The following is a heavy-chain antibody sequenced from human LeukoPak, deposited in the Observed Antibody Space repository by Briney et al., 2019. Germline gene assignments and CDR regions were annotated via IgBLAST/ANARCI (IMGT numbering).Heavy chain of an antibody. Sequence: SSETLSLTCTVFGGSISSGGYYWSWLRQHPGKGLEWIGYIYYSGSSYYNPSLKSRVTISVDTSKNQFSLKLSSVTAADTAVYYCARGVSAVTVGSWGQGTLVTVSS. V-gene: IGHV4-31*03. CDR3: ARGVSAVTVGS. J-gene: IGHJ4*02. D-gene: IGHD4-17*01. CDR2: IYYSGSS. CDR1: GGSISSGGYY.